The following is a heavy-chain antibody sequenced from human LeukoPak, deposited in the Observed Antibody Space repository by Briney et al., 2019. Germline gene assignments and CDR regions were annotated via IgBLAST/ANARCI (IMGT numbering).Heavy chain of an antibody. V-gene: IGHV3-21*01. CDR1: GFTFSSYS. J-gene: IGHJ4*02. CDR2: ISSSSSYI. Sequence: GGSLRLSCAASGFTFSSYSMNWVRQAPGKGLEWVSSISSSSSYIYYADSVKGRFTISRDNSKNTLYLQMNSLRAEDTAVYYCAILYSSSSDGRDYWGQGTLVTVSS. CDR3: AILYSSSSDGRDY. D-gene: IGHD6-6*01.